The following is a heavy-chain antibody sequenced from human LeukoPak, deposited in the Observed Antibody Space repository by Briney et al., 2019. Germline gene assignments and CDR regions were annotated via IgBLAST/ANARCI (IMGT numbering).Heavy chain of an antibody. Sequence: GGSLRLSCAASGFSLRSYAMHWVSQAPGKGLEYVSAISSNGGSTFYVNSVEGRFTISRDNSKNTLYLQMGSLRAEDMAVYYCARAPYSGSYSDYWGQGTLVTVSS. CDR3: ARAPYSGSYSDY. J-gene: IGHJ4*02. CDR2: ISSNGGST. CDR1: GFSLRSYA. V-gene: IGHV3-64*01. D-gene: IGHD1-26*01.